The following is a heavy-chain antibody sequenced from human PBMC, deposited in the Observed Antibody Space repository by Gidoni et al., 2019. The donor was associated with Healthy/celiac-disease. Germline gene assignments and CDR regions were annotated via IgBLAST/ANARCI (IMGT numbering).Heavy chain of an antibody. V-gene: IGHV3-15*01. Sequence: EVQLVESGGGLVKPGGSLRISLAASGFPFSNAWMSWVRQAPGKGLEWVGRIKSKTDGGTTDYAAPVKGRFTISRDDSKNTLYLQMNSLKTDDTAVYYCTTGGWGLEFDYWGQGTLVTVSS. CDR3: TTGGWGLEFDY. CDR1: GFPFSNAW. CDR2: IKSKTDGGTT. J-gene: IGHJ4*02. D-gene: IGHD3-16*01.